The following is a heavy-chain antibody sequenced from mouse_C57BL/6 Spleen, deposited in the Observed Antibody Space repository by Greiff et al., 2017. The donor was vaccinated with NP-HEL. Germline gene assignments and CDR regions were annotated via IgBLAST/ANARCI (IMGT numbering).Heavy chain of an antibody. Sequence: EVHLVESGGGLVQPGGSLSLSCAASGFTFTDYYMSWVRQPPGKALEWLGCIRNKANGYTTEYSASVKGRFTISRDNSQSILYLQMNALRAEDSATDCCARDGAGTLAYWGQGTLVTVSA. CDR3: ARDGAGTLAY. V-gene: IGHV7-3*01. D-gene: IGHD3-3*01. CDR2: IRNKANGYTT. CDR1: GFTFTDYY. J-gene: IGHJ3*01.